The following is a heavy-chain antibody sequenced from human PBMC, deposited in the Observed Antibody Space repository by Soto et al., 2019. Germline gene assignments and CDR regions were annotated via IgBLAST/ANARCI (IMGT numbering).Heavy chain of an antibody. CDR1: GGSIIDRRYD. J-gene: IGHJ4*02. D-gene: IGHD5-18*01. Sequence: QVQLQQSGPRLVRPSETLSLRCNVSGGSIIDRRYDWVWVRQAPDKGLEWIAAVTSSGQTFSIPSFEGRVAVSSDTSKNELYLSMTSVTASDTGVYYCARHSQTALITGFDSWGQGIRVTVSS. CDR2: VTSSGQT. CDR3: ARHSQTALITGFDS. V-gene: IGHV4-39*01.